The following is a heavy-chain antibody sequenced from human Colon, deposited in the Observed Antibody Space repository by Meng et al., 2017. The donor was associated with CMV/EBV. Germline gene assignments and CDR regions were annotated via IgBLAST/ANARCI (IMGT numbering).Heavy chain of an antibody. CDR2: IYSNGRI. CDR1: GGSISGHY. CDR3: GRAGARGVPIDV. Sequence: VQLKGAGPGRVKPSETLSLTCTVSGGSISGHYWTWIRRPAGEGLQWLGRIYSNGRIDENYSLRSRVTISVDTSKNQLSLRLTSVTAADTAVYYCGRAGARGVPIDVWGRGTLVTVSS. J-gene: IGHJ1*01. D-gene: IGHD3-10*01. V-gene: IGHV4-4*07.